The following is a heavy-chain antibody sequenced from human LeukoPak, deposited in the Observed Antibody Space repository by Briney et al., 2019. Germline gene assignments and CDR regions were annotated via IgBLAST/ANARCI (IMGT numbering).Heavy chain of an antibody. CDR3: ARHLRLTRDYSTYTG. V-gene: IGHV4-34*01. J-gene: IGHJ4*02. CDR2: INPSGTT. D-gene: IGHD4-17*01. CDR1: GGSFSGHY. Sequence: SETLSLTCAVYGGSFSGHYWSWVRQPPGKGLEWIGEINPSGTTNYNPSLKSRVTISVDTSENQFSLKLSSVTAADTAVYYCARHLRLTRDYSTYTGWGQGTLVTVSS.